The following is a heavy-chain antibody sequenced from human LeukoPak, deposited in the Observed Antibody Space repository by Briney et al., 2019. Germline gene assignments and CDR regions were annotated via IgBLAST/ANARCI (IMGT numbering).Heavy chain of an antibody. Sequence: GASVKVSCKASGYTFSSYYIHWVRQAPGQGLGWIGIINPSGGSTRYAQKFQDRVTMTRDTSTSIVYMELSSLRSEDTAVYYCARARSSASASSDYWGQGSLVTVSS. CDR3: ARARSSASASSDY. CDR1: GYTFSSYY. V-gene: IGHV1-46*01. J-gene: IGHJ4*02. CDR2: INPSGGST. D-gene: IGHD2-15*01.